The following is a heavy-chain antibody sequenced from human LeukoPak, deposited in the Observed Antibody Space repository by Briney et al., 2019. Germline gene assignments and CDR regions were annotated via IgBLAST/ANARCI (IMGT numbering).Heavy chain of an antibody. CDR1: GFTFSSYA. D-gene: IGHD4-17*01. J-gene: IGHJ4*02. CDR3: TFFGDYGDDS. CDR2: ISGSGGST. Sequence: GGSLRLSCASSGFTFSSYAMSWVRQAPGKGLEWVSGISGSGGSTDYADSVKGRFTISRDNSKNTLYQQMNSLRAEDTAVYYCTFFGDYGDDSWGQGTLVTVSS. V-gene: IGHV3-23*01.